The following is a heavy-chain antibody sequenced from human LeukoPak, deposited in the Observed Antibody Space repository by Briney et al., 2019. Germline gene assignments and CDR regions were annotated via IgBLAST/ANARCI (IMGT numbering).Heavy chain of an antibody. CDR1: GGSISSYC. J-gene: IGHJ5*02. CDR2: IYYSGNT. V-gene: IGHV4-59*01. D-gene: IGHD2-15*01. CDR3: ARGSTRDKFDP. Sequence: SETLSLTCTVSGGSISSYCWSWIRQPPGKGLEWIGYIYYSGNTNYNPSLKSRVTISLDTSKNQFSLKLSSVTAADTAVYYCARGSTRDKFDPWGQGTLVTVSS.